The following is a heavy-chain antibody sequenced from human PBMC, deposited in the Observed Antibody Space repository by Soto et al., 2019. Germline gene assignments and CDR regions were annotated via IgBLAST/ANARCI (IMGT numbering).Heavy chain of an antibody. CDR3: ARVSDIVVVPASQAGFDT. J-gene: IGHJ5*02. Sequence: SVKVSCKASGGTFSSYAISWVRQAPGQGLEWMGGIIPIFGTANYAQKFQGRVTITADESTSTAYMELSSLRSEDTAVYYCARVSDIVVVPASQAGFDTWGQGTLVTVSS. CDR1: GGTFSSYA. CDR2: IIPIFGTA. D-gene: IGHD2-2*01. V-gene: IGHV1-69*13.